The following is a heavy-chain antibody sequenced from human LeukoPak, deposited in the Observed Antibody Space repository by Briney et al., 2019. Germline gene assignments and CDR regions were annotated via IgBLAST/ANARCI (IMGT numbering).Heavy chain of an antibody. V-gene: IGHV4-4*07. Sequence: SETLSLTCSVSGGSISSYYWNWIRQPAGTGLEWIGRIYRSGSTNYSPSLKSRISMSIDTSKNQFSLKLSSVTAADTAVYYCAREHPYYDILTGYYPDAFDIWGQGTMVTVSS. CDR1: GGSISSYY. J-gene: IGHJ3*02. D-gene: IGHD3-9*01. CDR2: IYRSGST. CDR3: AREHPYYDILTGYYPDAFDI.